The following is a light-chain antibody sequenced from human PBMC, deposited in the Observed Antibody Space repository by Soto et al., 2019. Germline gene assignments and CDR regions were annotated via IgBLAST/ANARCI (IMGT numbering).Light chain of an antibody. CDR3: QQLNSYPQT. J-gene: IGKJ5*01. CDR2: KAS. Sequence: DIQMTQSPSTLSASVGDRFTITCRASQSISSWLAWYQQKPGKAPKLLIYKASSLESGVPSRFSGSGSGTEFTLTISSLQPDDFATYFCQQLNSYPQTFGQGTRLEIK. CDR1: QSISSW. V-gene: IGKV1-5*03.